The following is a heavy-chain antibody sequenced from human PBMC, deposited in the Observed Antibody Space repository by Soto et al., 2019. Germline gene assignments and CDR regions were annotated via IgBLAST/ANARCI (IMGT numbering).Heavy chain of an antibody. J-gene: IGHJ3*02. CDR1: GGSISSGGYY. CDR2: IYYSGST. Sequence: SETLSLTCTVSGGSISSGGYYWSWIRQHPGKGLEWIGYIYYSGSTYYNPSLKSRVTISVDTSKNQFSLKLSSVTAADTAVYYCARVDVYCSGGSCPAGDAFDIWGQGTMVTVS. CDR3: ARVDVYCSGGSCPAGDAFDI. D-gene: IGHD2-15*01. V-gene: IGHV4-31*03.